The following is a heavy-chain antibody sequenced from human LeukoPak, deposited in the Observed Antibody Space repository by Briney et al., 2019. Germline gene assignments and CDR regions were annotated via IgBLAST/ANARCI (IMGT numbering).Heavy chain of an antibody. Sequence: PGGSLRLSCAASGFTFSSYGMHWVRQAPGKGLEWVAVISYDGSNKYYADSVKGRFTISRDNSKNTLYLQMSSLRAEDTAVYYCAKDPAVVWFGSHPDYWGQGTLVTVSS. V-gene: IGHV3-30*18. CDR2: ISYDGSNK. CDR1: GFTFSSYG. CDR3: AKDPAVVWFGSHPDY. D-gene: IGHD3-10*01. J-gene: IGHJ4*02.